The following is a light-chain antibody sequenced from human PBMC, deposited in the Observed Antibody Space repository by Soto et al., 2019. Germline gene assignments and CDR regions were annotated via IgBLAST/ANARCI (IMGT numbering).Light chain of an antibody. V-gene: IGKV3-20*01. J-gene: IGKJ5*01. CDR1: QSVSSSY. CDR2: GAS. Sequence: EIVLTHSPATLSLSPGEGATLSCRASQSVSSSYIAWYQQRPGQTPSLLIYGASTRATGIPDRFSGSGSGTHFTLTISRLEPGDFAVYYCQHFGGTTFTFGQGTRLEIK. CDR3: QHFGGTTFT.